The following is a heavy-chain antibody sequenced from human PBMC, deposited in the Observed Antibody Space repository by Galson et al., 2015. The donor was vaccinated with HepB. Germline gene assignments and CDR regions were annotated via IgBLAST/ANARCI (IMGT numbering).Heavy chain of an antibody. J-gene: IGHJ3*02. D-gene: IGHD3-22*01. V-gene: IGHV3-23*01. CDR3: ARGRAYYLDSSGYYYPDDPFDI. CDR1: GFTFSSYV. CDR2: IDGTGAYT. Sequence: SLRLSCAASGFTFSSYVMSWVRQTPEKGLERVSVIDGTGAYTYYADSVKGRFTISRDNSKNTLWLQMNSLRADDTAVYYCARGRAYYLDSSGYYYPDDPFDIWGQGTMVTVSS.